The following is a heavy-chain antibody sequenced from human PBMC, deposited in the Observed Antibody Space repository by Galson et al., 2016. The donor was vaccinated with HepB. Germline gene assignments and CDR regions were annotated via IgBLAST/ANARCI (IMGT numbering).Heavy chain of an antibody. CDR1: GASINSDY. CDR3: AKRITMIRGDINWFDP. D-gene: IGHD3-10*01. V-gene: IGHV4-59*01. J-gene: IGHJ5*02. Sequence: SETLSLTCTVSGASINSDYWAWLRQPPGKGLEWIGHIYYSGSTRYSPSLKSRVTMSIDTSKKQFSLQVSPVTAADTAIYYCAKRITMIRGDINWFDPWGQGTLVTVSS. CDR2: IYYSGST.